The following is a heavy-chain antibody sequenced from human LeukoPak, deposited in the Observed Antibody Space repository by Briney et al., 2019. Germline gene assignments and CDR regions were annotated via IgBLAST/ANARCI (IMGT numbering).Heavy chain of an antibody. J-gene: IGHJ5*02. CDR2: ISAYNGNT. V-gene: IGHV1-18*01. Sequence: ASVKVSCKASGYTFAGYGISWVRQAPGQGLEWMGWISAYNGNTNYAQKLQGRVTMTTDTSTSTAYMELRSLRSDDTAVYYCARVAPAVVVPWLPFDPWGQGTLVTVSS. D-gene: IGHD2-2*01. CDR1: GYTFAGYG. CDR3: ARVAPAVVVPWLPFDP.